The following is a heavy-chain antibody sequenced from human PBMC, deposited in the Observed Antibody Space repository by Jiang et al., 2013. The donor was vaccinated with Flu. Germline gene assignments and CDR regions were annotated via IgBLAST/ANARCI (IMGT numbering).Heavy chain of an antibody. J-gene: IGHJ6*02. CDR1: GYTFTSYY. CDR3: ARGQRGYSGYDWGYYYYYYGMDV. V-gene: IGHV1-8*02. D-gene: IGHD5-12*01. Sequence: CKASGYTFTSYYMHWVRQATGQGLEWMGWMNPNSGNTGYAQKFQGRVTMTRNTSISTAYMELSSLRSEDTAVYYCARGQRGYSGYDWGYYYYYYGMDVWGQGTTVTVSS. CDR2: MNPNSGNT.